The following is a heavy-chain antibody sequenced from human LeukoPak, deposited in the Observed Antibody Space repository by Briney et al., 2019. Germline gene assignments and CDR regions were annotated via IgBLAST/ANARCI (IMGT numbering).Heavy chain of an antibody. J-gene: IGHJ4*02. Sequence: GGSLRLSCAASGFTFSSYAMHWVRQAPGKGLEWVAFIRYDGSNKYYADSVKGRFTVSRDNSKNTLYLQMNGPRGEGTAVYYCAAHSSSWPFVNWGQGTLVTVTS. CDR3: AAHSSSWPFVN. V-gene: IGHV3-30*02. D-gene: IGHD6-13*01. CDR1: GFTFSSYA. CDR2: IRYDGSNK.